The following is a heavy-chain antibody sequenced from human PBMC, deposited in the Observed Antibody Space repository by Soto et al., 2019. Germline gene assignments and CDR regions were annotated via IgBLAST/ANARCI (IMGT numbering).Heavy chain of an antibody. D-gene: IGHD3-9*01. CDR1: GYTFTSYG. V-gene: IGHV1-18*01. CDR2: ISAYNGNT. J-gene: IGHJ4*02. CDR3: ARWEADYDILTGYLYQ. Sequence: GASVKVSCKASGYTFTSYGISWVRQAPRQGLEWMGWISAYNGNTNYAQKLQGRVTMTTDTSTSTAYMELRSLRSDDTAVYYCARWEADYDILTGYLYQWGQGTLVTVSS.